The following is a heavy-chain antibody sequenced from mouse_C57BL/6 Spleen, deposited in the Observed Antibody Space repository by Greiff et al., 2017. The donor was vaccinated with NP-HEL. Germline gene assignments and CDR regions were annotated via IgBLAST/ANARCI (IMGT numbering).Heavy chain of an antibody. J-gene: IGHJ1*03. CDR1: GYAFSSSW. CDR2: IYPGDGDT. Sequence: QFPLQPSLPSLFPPFSSVNISCKASGYAFSSSWMNWVKQRPGKGLEWIGRIYPGDGDTNYNGKFKGKATLTADKSSSTAYMQLSSLTSEDSAVYFCARSSSAIYWYFDVWGTGTTVTVSS. V-gene: IGHV1-82*01. CDR3: ARSSSAIYWYFDV. D-gene: IGHD1-1*01.